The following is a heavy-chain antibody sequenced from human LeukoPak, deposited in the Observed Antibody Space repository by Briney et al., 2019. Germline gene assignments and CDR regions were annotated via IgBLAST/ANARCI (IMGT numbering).Heavy chain of an antibody. V-gene: IGHV4-61*02. D-gene: IGHD1-26*01. Sequence: PSQTLSLTCTVSGGSISSGSYYWSWIRQPAGKGLEWIGRIYTSGSTNYNPSPKSRVTISVDTSKNQFSLKLSSVTAADTAVYYCARGVSVGATLIDYWGQGTLVTASS. CDR3: ARGVSVGATLIDY. CDR2: IYTSGST. J-gene: IGHJ4*02. CDR1: GGSISSGSYY.